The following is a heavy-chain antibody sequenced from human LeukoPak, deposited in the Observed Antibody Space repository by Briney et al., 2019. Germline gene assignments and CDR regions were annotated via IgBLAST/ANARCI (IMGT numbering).Heavy chain of an antibody. D-gene: IGHD2-15*01. CDR1: GFTFSSYA. CDR2: ISGSGGST. J-gene: IGHJ4*02. Sequence: GGSLRLSCAASGFTFSSYAMSWVRQAPGKGLEWVSAISGSGGSTYYADSVKGRFTISRDNSKNTLYLQMNSLRAEGTAVYYCAKGGCSGGSCYYPYYFDYWGQGTLVTVSS. CDR3: AKGGCSGGSCYYPYYFDY. V-gene: IGHV3-23*01.